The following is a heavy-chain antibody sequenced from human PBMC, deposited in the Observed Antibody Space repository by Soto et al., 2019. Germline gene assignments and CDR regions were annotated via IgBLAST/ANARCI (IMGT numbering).Heavy chain of an antibody. CDR1: GGTFSSFA. J-gene: IGHJ5*02. CDR3: ARDQEFNPNWFDP. D-gene: IGHD3-10*01. CDR2: IIPIFGTA. V-gene: IGHV1-69*13. Sequence: ASVKVSCKASGGTFSSFAISWVRQAPGTGLEWMGGIIPIFGTANYAQKFQGRVTITADESTSIAYTELRSLRYDDTAVYYCARDQEFNPNWFDPWGQGTLVTVSS.